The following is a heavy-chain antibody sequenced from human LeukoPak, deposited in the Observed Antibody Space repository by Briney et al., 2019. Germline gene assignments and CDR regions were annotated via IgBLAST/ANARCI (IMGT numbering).Heavy chain of an antibody. V-gene: IGHV4-4*07. CDR1: GGSISTYY. J-gene: IGHJ4*02. CDR3: ARASSSAWFFDY. D-gene: IGHD6-19*01. CDR2: IYSTRST. Sequence: SETLSLTCTVSGGSISTYYWSWIRQSAGKGLEWIGRIYSTRSTDYNPSLKSRVTMSLDTSKTQFSLNLNSVTPADTAVYYCARASSSAWFFDYWGQATLVTVSS.